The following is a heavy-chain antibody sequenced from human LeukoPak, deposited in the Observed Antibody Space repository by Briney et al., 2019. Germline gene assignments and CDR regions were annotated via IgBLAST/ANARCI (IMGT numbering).Heavy chain of an antibody. V-gene: IGHV4-30-4*01. CDR1: GGSVSGGDCY. CDR3: ARTNYGSGSYYSF. D-gene: IGHD3-10*01. Sequence: SETLSLTCTVSGGSVSGGDCYWSWIRQPPGKGLEWIGYIYYSGSTYYNPSLKSRLTISVDTSKNQFSLKLSSVTAADTAMYFCARTNYGSGSYYSFWGQGTLVTVST. J-gene: IGHJ4*02. CDR2: IYYSGST.